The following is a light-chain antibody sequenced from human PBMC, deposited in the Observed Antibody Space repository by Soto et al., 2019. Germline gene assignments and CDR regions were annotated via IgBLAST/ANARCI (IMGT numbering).Light chain of an antibody. V-gene: IGLV2-8*01. Sequence: QSALTQPPSASGSPEQSVTISCTGTSSDVGAYNYVSWYQQHAGKAPKLVIYEVTKRPSGVPDRFSGSKSANTASLTVSGLQAEDEADYYCSSFASSNTGVFGGGTKLTVL. CDR2: EVT. CDR3: SSFASSNTGV. J-gene: IGLJ3*02. CDR1: SSDVGAYNY.